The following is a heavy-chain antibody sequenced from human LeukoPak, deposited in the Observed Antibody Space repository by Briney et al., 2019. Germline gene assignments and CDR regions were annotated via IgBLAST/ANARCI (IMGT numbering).Heavy chain of an antibody. V-gene: IGHV3-48*03. Sequence: GGSLRLSCAASGFTFSNYEMNWVRQAPGKGLEWVPYVSSSAGTIYYADSVKGRFTISRDNAKNSLYLQMNSLRAEDTAVYYCARDKNLLAYCGGACYVDAFDIWGQGTMVTVSS. CDR3: ARDKNLLAYCGGACYVDAFDI. CDR1: GFTFSNYE. J-gene: IGHJ3*02. D-gene: IGHD2-21*02. CDR2: VSSSAGTI.